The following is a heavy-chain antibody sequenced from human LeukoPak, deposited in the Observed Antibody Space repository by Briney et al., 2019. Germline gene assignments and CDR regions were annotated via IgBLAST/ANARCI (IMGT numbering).Heavy chain of an antibody. V-gene: IGHV3-23*01. J-gene: IGHJ4*02. CDR1: GFTFSNYG. D-gene: IGHD1-26*01. Sequence: GGSLRLSCAASGFTFSNYGMSWVRQAPGKGLEWVSGISNSGGTTYYADSVKGRFTISRDNSKNTLYLQMNSLRAEDTALYYCAKDRNSGNYYQTGDFHYWGQGILVTVSS. CDR2: ISNSGGTT. CDR3: AKDRNSGNYYQTGDFHY.